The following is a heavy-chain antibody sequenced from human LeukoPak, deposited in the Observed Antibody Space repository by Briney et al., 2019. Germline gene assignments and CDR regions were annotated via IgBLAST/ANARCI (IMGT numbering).Heavy chain of an antibody. CDR2: ISAYNGNT. J-gene: IGHJ4*02. CDR3: ARDGRYGSGSRDFDY. Sequence: ASVKVSCKASGYTFTSYGISWVRQAPGQGLEWMGWISAYNGNTNYAQRLQGRVTMTTDTSTSTAYMELRSLRSDDTAVYYCARDGRYGSGSRDFDYWGQGTLVTVSS. V-gene: IGHV1-18*01. D-gene: IGHD3-10*01. CDR1: GYTFTSYG.